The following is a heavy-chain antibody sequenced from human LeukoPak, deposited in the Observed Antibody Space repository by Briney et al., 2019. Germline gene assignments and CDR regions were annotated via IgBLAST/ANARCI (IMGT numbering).Heavy chain of an antibody. D-gene: IGHD1-26*01. J-gene: IGHJ2*01. CDR3: ARMSYGSHWYFDL. CDR1: GGSISSSSYY. Sequence: PSETLSLTCTVSGGSISSSSYYWGWIRQPPGKGLEWIGSINYSGSTYYNPSLKSRVTISVDMSKNQFSLKLRSVTAADTAVYYCARMSYGSHWYFDLWGRGTLVTVSS. V-gene: IGHV4-39*01. CDR2: INYSGST.